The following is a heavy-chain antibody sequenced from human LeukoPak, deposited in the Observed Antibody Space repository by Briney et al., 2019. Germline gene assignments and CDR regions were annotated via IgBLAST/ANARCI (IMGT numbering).Heavy chain of an antibody. V-gene: IGHV3-66*01. CDR2: IYSGGST. Sequence: GGSLRLSCAASGFTVSSNYMSWVRQAPGKGLEWVSVIYSGGSTYYADSVKGRFTMSRDNAKKSLFLQMNSLRAEDTAVYYCARVTNSGYDSGNFDYWGQGTLVTVSS. CDR1: GFTVSSNY. CDR3: ARVTNSGYDSGNFDY. D-gene: IGHD5-12*01. J-gene: IGHJ4*02.